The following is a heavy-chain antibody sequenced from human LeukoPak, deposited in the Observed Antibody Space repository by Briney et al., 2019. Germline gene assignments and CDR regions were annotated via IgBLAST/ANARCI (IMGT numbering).Heavy chain of an antibody. V-gene: IGHV4-59*12. CDR1: GGSISSYY. D-gene: IGHD1-14*01. Sequence: SETLSLTCTVSGGSISSYYWSWIRQPPGKGLEWIGSIYYSGSTYYNPSLKSRVTISVDTSKNQFSLKLSSVTAADTAVYYCARTGYKGVLYYFDYWGQGTLVTVSS. CDR3: ARTGYKGVLYYFDY. CDR2: IYYSGST. J-gene: IGHJ4*02.